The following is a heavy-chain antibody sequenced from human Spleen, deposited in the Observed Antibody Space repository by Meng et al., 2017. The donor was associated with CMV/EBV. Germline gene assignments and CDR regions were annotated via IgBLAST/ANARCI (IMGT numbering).Heavy chain of an antibody. CDR3: ARVGGWATIAVTGYYFDY. V-gene: IGHV3-9*01. CDR1: GFTFDDYA. Sequence: SLKISCAASGFTFDDYAMHWVRQAPGKGLEWVSGISWNSGSIGYADSVKGRFTISRDNAKNSLYLQMNSLRAEDTALYYCARVGGWATIAVTGYYFDYWGQGMLVTVSS. J-gene: IGHJ4*02. D-gene: IGHD6-19*01. CDR2: ISWNSGSI.